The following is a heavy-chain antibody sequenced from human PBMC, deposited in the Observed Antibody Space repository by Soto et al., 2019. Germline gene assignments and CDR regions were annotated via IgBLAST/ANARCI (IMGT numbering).Heavy chain of an antibody. CDR1: GGSIDSGDYY. CDR3: ARAAEQQLVHPWFDP. V-gene: IGHV4-61*08. Sequence: SETLSLTCTVSGGSIDSGDYYWSWIRQPPGKGLEWIGYVYYSGTTNYNPFLKSRVTLSLDKSKNQFSLKMNSVTAADTAVYYCARAAEQQLVHPWFDPWGQGTLVTVSS. D-gene: IGHD6-13*01. CDR2: VYYSGTT. J-gene: IGHJ5*02.